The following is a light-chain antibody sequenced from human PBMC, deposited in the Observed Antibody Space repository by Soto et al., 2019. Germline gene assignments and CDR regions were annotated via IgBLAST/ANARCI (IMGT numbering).Light chain of an antibody. V-gene: IGKV3-20*01. CDR2: GAS. Sequence: DIVLTQSPGTLSLSPGERATLSCRASQSVASTYLAWYQQKPGQAPRLLIYGASSRDTGIPDRFSGSGAGTDFTLTSSRLEREDFAVYYCQQYGNSPPFTFGPGTKVDIK. CDR3: QQYGNSPPFT. CDR1: QSVASTY. J-gene: IGKJ3*01.